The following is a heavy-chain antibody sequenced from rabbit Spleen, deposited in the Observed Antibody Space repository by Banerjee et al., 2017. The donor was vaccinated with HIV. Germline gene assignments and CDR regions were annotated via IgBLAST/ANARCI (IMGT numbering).Heavy chain of an antibody. CDR3: ARDLVGVIGWNFYL. V-gene: IGHV1S45*01. D-gene: IGHD2-1*01. Sequence: QEQLVESGGGLVQPEGSLTLTCKASGFSFSDRDVMWWVRQAPGKGLQWIACINASTGKPVYATWASGRFTISRTSSTTVTLHMTSLTAADRATYFCARDLVGVIGWNFYLWGPGTLVTVS. CDR1: GFSFSDRDV. J-gene: IGHJ4*01. CDR2: INASTGKP.